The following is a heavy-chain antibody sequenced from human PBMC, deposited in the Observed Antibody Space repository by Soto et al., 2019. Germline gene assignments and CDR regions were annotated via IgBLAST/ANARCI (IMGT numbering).Heavy chain of an antibody. J-gene: IGHJ4*02. CDR3: ARANDFWSGYLDY. CDR1: GGTFSSYA. D-gene: IGHD3-3*01. CDR2: IIPIFGTA. V-gene: IGHV1-69*12. Sequence: QVQLVQSGAGVKKPGSSVKVSCKASGGTFSSYAISWVRQAPGQGLEWMGGIIPIFGTANYAQKFQGRVTITADESTSTGYMELSSLRSEDTAVYYCARANDFWSGYLDYWGQGTLVTVSS.